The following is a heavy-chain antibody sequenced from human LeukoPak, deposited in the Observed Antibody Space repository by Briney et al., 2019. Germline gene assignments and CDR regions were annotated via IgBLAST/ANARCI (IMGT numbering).Heavy chain of an antibody. CDR3: STRAFSDTSPVA. J-gene: IGHJ5*02. CDR1: GSQFASQW. Sequence: GEPLQISCQPSGSQFASQWISWVRQVPGQGLEWMGIINPGNSDIVYTPSFQGQVSFSADKSTSTVFLQWGSLKASDTAMYYCSTRAFSDTSPVAWGQGTLVTVSS. CDR2: INPGNSDI. V-gene: IGHV5-51*01. D-gene: IGHD3-22*01.